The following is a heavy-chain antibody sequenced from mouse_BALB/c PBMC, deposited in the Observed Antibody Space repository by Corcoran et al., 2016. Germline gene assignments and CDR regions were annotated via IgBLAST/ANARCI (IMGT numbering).Heavy chain of an antibody. J-gene: IGHJ4*01. Sequence: QIQLVQSGPELKKPGETVKISCKASGYTFTNYGMNWVKQAPGKGLKWMGWINTYTGETTYADDFKGRFAFSLETSASTAYLQINNLKNEDTTTYFCAREPYARDYWGQGTSATVSS. CDR1: GYTFTNYG. CDR3: AREPYARDY. V-gene: IGHV9-3-1*01. CDR2: INTYTGET.